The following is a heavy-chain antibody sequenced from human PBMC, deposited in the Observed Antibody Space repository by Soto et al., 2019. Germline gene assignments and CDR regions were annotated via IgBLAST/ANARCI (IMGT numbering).Heavy chain of an antibody. CDR1: GGTFSSYT. CDR3: ARDSVPYYYDSSGYYNFDH. D-gene: IGHD3-22*01. Sequence: QVQLVQSGAEVKKPGSSVKVSCKASGGTFSSYTISWVRQAPGQGLEWMGRIIPILGIANYAQKFQGRVTITADKSTSTAYMELSSLRSEDTAVYYCARDSVPYYYDSSGYYNFDHWGQGTLVTVSS. CDR2: IIPILGIA. V-gene: IGHV1-69*08. J-gene: IGHJ4*02.